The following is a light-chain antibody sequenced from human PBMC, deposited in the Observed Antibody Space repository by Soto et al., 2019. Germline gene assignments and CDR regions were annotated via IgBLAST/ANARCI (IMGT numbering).Light chain of an antibody. Sequence: DFLMTQSPPSLSASVGDRVTITCRASLGISDYLAWYQQRPGKVPSLLIYAASTLQSGVPSRFRGRGSGTDFTLTITSLQPEDVATYYCQKYDSAPFTFGPGTKVDLK. J-gene: IGKJ3*01. CDR1: LGISDY. V-gene: IGKV1-27*01. CDR2: AAS. CDR3: QKYDSAPFT.